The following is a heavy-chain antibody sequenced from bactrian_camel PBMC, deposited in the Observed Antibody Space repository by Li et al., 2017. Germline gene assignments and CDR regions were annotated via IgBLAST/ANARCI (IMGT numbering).Heavy chain of an antibody. D-gene: IGHD3*01. V-gene: IGHV3S31*01. CDR2: IDTGDGST. CDR3: AAGDTDCYGGTLWSPAYKY. CDR1: GYTGCSTFC. J-gene: IGHJ4*01. Sequence: DVQLVESGGGSVQAGGSLRLSCVGSGYTGCSTFCMGWFRQAPGKAREGVAAIDTGDGSTYYLNSVEGRFTISHDNAKNTLYLQMNSLNPEDTAMYYCAAGDTDCYGGTLWSPAYKYWGQGTQVTVS.